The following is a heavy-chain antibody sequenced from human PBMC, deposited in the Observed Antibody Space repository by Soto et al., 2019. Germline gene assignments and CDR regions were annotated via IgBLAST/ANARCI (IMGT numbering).Heavy chain of an antibody. Sequence: QVQLQESGPGLVKPSQTLSLTCTVSGGSISGSDYYWTWIRQPPGKGLEWIGYIYYSGSSYYNPSIKSRVIISVDTSKNEFSLRVSSVTAADTAVYYCARDIAAAGSYAWFDPWGQGTLVTVSS. J-gene: IGHJ5*02. CDR1: GGSISGSDYY. D-gene: IGHD6-13*01. CDR3: ARDIAAAGSYAWFDP. CDR2: IYYSGSS. V-gene: IGHV4-30-4*01.